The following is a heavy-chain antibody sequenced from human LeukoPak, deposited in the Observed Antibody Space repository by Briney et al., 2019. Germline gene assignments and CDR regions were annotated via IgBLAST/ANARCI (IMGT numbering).Heavy chain of an antibody. J-gene: IGHJ4*02. CDR2: IRGSGDDT. CDR3: AKDFRLSY. D-gene: IGHD2/OR15-2a*01. CDR1: GFTFSTNA. Sequence: GGSLSLSCAASGFTFSTNAMAWVSQAPGKGLEWVSAIRGSGDDTYYADSVKGRFTISRDNSKNTLSLQMNSLRAEDTAVYYCAKDFRLSYWGQGTLVTVSS. V-gene: IGHV3-23*01.